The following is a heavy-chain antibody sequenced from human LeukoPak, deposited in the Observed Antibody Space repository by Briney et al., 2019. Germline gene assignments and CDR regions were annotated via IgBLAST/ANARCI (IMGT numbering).Heavy chain of an antibody. V-gene: IGHV4-59*01. CDR3: ARQGGSLIAAEPGGWFDP. D-gene: IGHD6-25*01. CDR2: IYYSGST. J-gene: IGHJ5*02. CDR1: GGSISSYY. Sequence: PSETLSLTCTVSGGSISSYYWSWIRQPPGKGLEWIGYIYYSGSTNYNPSLKSRVTISVDTSKNQFSLKLSSVTAADTAVYYCARQGGSLIAAEPGGWFDPWGQGTLVTVSS.